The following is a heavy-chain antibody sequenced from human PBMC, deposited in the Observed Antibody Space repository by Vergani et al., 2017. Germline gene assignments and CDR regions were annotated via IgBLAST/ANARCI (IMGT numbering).Heavy chain of an antibody. CDR2: ISSSSSTI. Sequence: EVQLVESGGGLVQPGGSLRLSCAASGFTFSSYSMNWVRQAPGKGLEWVSYISSSSSTIYYADSVKGRFTISRDNAKNSLYLQRNSLRAEDTAVYYCARGGKVVPAAQPMDVWGQGTTVTVSS. V-gene: IGHV3-48*04. CDR1: GFTFSSYS. CDR3: ARGGKVVPAAQPMDV. D-gene: IGHD2-2*01. J-gene: IGHJ6*02.